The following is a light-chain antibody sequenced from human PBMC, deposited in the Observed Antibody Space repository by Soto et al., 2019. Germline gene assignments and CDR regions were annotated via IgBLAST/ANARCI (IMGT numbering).Light chain of an antibody. V-gene: IGKV3-20*01. CDR2: GAS. J-gene: IGKJ4*01. CDR1: QSVSSSY. CDR3: QQYASSSLT. Sequence: EIVLTQSPGTLSLSPGERATLSCRASQSVSSSYLAWYQQKPGQAPRLLIYGASSRATGIPDRFSGSGSGPDFTLPIIRLEPEDIAVYYCQQYASSSLTFGGGTKVEIK.